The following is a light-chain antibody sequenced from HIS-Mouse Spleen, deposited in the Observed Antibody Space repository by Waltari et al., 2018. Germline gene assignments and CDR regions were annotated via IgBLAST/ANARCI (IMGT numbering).Light chain of an antibody. V-gene: IGLV1-44*01. Sequence: QSVLPQPPSASGTPVQRVTIPCSGRNSNRGSHTVNWYQQLPGTAPKLLIYSNNQRPSGVPDRFSGSKSGTSASLAISGLQSEDEADYYCAAWDDSLNGWVFGGGTKLTVL. CDR1: NSNRGSHT. J-gene: IGLJ3*02. CDR3: AAWDDSLNGWV. CDR2: SNN.